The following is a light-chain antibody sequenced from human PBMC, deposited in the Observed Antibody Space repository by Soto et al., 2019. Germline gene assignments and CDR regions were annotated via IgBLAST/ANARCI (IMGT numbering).Light chain of an antibody. Sequence: LTQPASVSGSPGQSITISCTGTSSDVGGYNFVSWYQQHPGKAPKLMIYEVSKRPSGVSNRFSGSKSGNTASLTISGLQAEDESDYYCSSYTTTSTPFVFGTGSQGHRP. V-gene: IGLV2-14*01. CDR3: SSYTTTSTPFV. CDR2: EVS. CDR1: SSDVGGYNF. J-gene: IGLJ1*01.